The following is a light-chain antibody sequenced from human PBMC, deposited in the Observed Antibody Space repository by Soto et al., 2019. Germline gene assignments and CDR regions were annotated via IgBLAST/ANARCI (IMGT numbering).Light chain of an antibody. V-gene: IGLV2-18*02. CDR2: EVT. CDR3: SAHTRSSTLV. CDR1: SSDVGDSNR. J-gene: IGLJ2*01. Sequence: QSVLTQPPSLSGSLGQSVTISCIGTSSDVGDSNRVSWYQQPPGTAPKLMIYEVTNRPSGVPDRFSGSKSGNTASLTVSGLQAEDEADYYCSAHTRSSTLVFGGGTKLTVL.